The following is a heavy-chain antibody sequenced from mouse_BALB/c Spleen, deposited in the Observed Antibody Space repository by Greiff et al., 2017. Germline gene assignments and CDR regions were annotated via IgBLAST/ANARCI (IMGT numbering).Heavy chain of an antibody. V-gene: IGHV14-3*02. CDR2: IDPANGNT. CDR1: GFNIKDTY. Sequence: EVKLMESGAELVKPGASVKLSCTASGFNIKDTYMHWVKQRPEQGLEWIGRIDPANGNTKYDPKFQGKATITADTSSNTAYLQLSSLTSEDTAVYYCAYYSFQYYAMDYWGQGTSVTVSS. J-gene: IGHJ4*01. D-gene: IGHD2-12*01. CDR3: AYYSFQYYAMDY.